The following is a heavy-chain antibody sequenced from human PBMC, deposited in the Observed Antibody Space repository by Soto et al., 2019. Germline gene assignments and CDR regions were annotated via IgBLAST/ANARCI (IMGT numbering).Heavy chain of an antibody. CDR2: IIPIFGTA. D-gene: IGHD2-2*02. J-gene: IGHJ5*02. V-gene: IGHV1-69*01. Sequence: QVQLVQSGAVVKKPGSSVKVSCKASGGTFSSYAISWVRQAPGQGLEWMGGIIPIFGTANYAQKFQGRVTITADESTSTAYMELSSLRSEDTAVYYCAREGAPGYCSSTSCYTNNWFDPWGQGTLVTVSS. CDR1: GGTFSSYA. CDR3: AREGAPGYCSSTSCYTNNWFDP.